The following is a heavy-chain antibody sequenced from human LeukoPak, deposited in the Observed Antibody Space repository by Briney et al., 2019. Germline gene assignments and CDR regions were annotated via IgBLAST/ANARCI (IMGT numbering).Heavy chain of an antibody. J-gene: IGHJ6*03. V-gene: IGHV1-69*05. CDR3: ARGEGNWNSYHYYYYMDV. CDR2: IIPIFGTA. CDR1: GGTFSSYA. Sequence: SVKVSCKASGGTFSSYAISWVRQAPGQGLEWMGGIIPIFGTANYAQKFQGRVTITTDESTSTAYMELSSLRSEDTAVYYCARGEGNWNSYHYYYYMDVWGKGTTVTVSS. D-gene: IGHD1-7*01.